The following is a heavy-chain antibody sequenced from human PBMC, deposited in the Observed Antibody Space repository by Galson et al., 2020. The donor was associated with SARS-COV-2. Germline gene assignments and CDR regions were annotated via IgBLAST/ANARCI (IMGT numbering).Heavy chain of an antibody. J-gene: IGHJ4*02. CDR1: GGSISSGGYY. Sequence: SETLSLTCTVSGGSISSGGYYWSWLRPHPGQGLAWLGYIYYSGSTYYNPSLKSRVTISVDTSKNQFSLKLSSVTAADTAVYYCARAPAYDYGDLPFDYGCQGTLVTVSS. V-gene: IGHV4-31*03. CDR2: IYYSGST. D-gene: IGHD4-17*01. CDR3: ARAPAYDYGDLPFDY.